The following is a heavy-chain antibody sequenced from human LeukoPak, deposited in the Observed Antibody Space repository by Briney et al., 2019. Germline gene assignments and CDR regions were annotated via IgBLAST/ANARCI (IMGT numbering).Heavy chain of an antibody. Sequence: ASVKVSCKASGYTFTSYAIAWVRQAPGRGLEWMGWISAYNGATNYAQKFRGRVTMTTDTSTKTGYMELRSLTSDDTAVYYCARDPHFGSGSYYNSNWFDPWGQGTLVTVSS. CDR3: ARDPHFGSGSYYNSNWFDP. J-gene: IGHJ5*02. CDR1: GYTFTSYA. CDR2: ISAYNGAT. V-gene: IGHV1-18*01. D-gene: IGHD3-10*01.